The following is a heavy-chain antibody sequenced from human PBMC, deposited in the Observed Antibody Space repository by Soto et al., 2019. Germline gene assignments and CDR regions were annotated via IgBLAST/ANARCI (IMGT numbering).Heavy chain of an antibody. V-gene: IGHV3-7*01. Sequence: GGSLRLSCAASGFTFSSYWMSWVRQAPGKGLEWVANIKQDGSETFYVDSVKGRFTISRDNANNSVYLQTDNLRAEDTGVYYCATGGSGTYYLGPLDYWGQGIMGTVSS. CDR2: IKQDGSET. CDR3: ATGGSGTYYLGPLDY. D-gene: IGHD3-10*01. CDR1: GFTFSSYW. J-gene: IGHJ4*02.